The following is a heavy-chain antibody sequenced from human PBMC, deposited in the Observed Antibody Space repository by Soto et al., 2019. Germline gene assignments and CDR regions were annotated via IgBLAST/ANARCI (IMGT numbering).Heavy chain of an antibody. CDR3: AREPSIAAVGIPLYSYYYMDV. Sequence: ASVKVSCKASGYTFTSYAMHWVRQAPGQRLEWMGWINAGNGNTKYSQKFQGRVTITTDTSASTAYMGLSSLTSDDTAVYYCAREPSIAAVGIPLYSYYYMDVWGEGTAVTVSS. V-gene: IGHV1-3*01. CDR1: GYTFTSYA. CDR2: INAGNGNT. D-gene: IGHD6-13*01. J-gene: IGHJ6*03.